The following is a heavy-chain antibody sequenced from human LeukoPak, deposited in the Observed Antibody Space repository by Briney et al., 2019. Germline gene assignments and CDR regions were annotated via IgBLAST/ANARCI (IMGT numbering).Heavy chain of an antibody. J-gene: IGHJ4*02. CDR1: GLTFSSYD. CDR2: IGTAGDT. V-gene: IGHV3-13*01. CDR3: ARGKYFYDSSGYYDY. D-gene: IGHD3-22*01. Sequence: GGSLRLSCAASGLTFSSYDMHWVRQATGKGLEWVSAIGTAGDTYYPGSVKGRFTISRENAKNSLYLQMNSLRAGDTAVYYCARGKYFYDSSGYYDYWGQGTLLTVSS.